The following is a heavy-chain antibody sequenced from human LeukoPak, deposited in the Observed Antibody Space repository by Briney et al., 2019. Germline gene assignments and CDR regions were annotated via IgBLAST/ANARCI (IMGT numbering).Heavy chain of an antibody. D-gene: IGHD6-13*01. J-gene: IGHJ4*02. CDR2: ISSNGGST. Sequence: GGSLRISCAASGFTFSSYAMHWVRQAPGEGLEYVSAISSNGGSTYYANSVKGRFTISRDNSKNTLYLQMGSLRAEDMAVYYCARDSSSWYYFDYWGQGTLVTVSS. CDR1: GFTFSSYA. CDR3: ARDSSSWYYFDY. V-gene: IGHV3-64*01.